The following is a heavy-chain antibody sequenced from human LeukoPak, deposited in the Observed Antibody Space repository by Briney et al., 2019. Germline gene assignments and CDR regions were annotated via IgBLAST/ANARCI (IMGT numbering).Heavy chain of an antibody. Sequence: GGSLRLSCAASGFTLSSYAMSWVRQAPGKGLEWVSATSSSDAGTYYAESVRGRFTISRDNSKNTLFLQMNSLRPEDTAVYYCANWPELRSSSSWFYYWGQGTLVTVSS. CDR3: ANWPELRSSSSWFYY. D-gene: IGHD6-13*01. V-gene: IGHV3-23*01. CDR1: GFTLSSYA. J-gene: IGHJ4*02. CDR2: TSSSDAGT.